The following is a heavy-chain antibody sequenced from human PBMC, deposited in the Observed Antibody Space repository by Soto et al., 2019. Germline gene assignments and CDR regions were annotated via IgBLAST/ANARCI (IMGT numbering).Heavy chain of an antibody. D-gene: IGHD4-17*01. V-gene: IGHV3-21*06. CDR3: AREKDYGAVYYYGMDV. CDR2: ISSTTNYI. CDR1: VFTFTRYS. J-gene: IGHJ6*02. Sequence: GSLRLSCAASVFTFTRYSMNWVRQAPGKGLEWVSSISSTTNYIYYGDSMKGRFTISRDNAKNSLYLEMNSLRAEDTAVYYCAREKDYGAVYYYGMDVWGQGTTVTVSS.